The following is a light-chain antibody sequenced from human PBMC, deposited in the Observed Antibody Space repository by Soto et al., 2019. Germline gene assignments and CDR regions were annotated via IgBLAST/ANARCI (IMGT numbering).Light chain of an antibody. CDR2: LEGSGAY. V-gene: IGLV4-60*02. CDR1: SGHSSYI. CDR3: ETWDRNSWV. J-gene: IGLJ3*02. Sequence: QPVLTQSSSASASLGSSVRLTCSLSSGHSSYIIAWHQHQPGKAPQYLMKLEGSGAYNKGSGVPDRFSGSSSGADRYLTISNLHFEDEANYYCETWDRNSWVFGGGTQLTVL.